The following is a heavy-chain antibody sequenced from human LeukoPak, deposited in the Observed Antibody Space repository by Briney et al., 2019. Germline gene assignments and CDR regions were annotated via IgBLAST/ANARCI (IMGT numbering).Heavy chain of an antibody. Sequence: GRSLRLSCAASGFTFSSYGMHWVRQAPGKGLEWVGVISYVGSNKLCADSVKGRFAISRDNSKNTLYLHMNSLRAEDTAVYYCARDDYGDYEIDYWGQGTLVTVSS. D-gene: IGHD4-17*01. V-gene: IGHV3-30*03. CDR3: ARDDYGDYEIDY. CDR1: GFTFSSYG. J-gene: IGHJ4*02. CDR2: ISYVGSNK.